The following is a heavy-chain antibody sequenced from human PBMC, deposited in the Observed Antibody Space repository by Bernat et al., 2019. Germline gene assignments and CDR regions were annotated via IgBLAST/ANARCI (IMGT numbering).Heavy chain of an antibody. J-gene: IGHJ6*02. D-gene: IGHD4-17*01. CDR3: ARDFYGDPGYGMDV. CDR1: GGSISSGGYS. CDR2: IYHSGST. Sequence: QLQLQESGSGLVKPSQTLSLTCAVSGGSISSGGYSWSWIRQPPGKGLEWIGYIYHSGSTYFNPSLKSRVTISVDRSKNQFSLKLSSVTAADTAVYYCARDFYGDPGYGMDVWGQGTTVTVSS. V-gene: IGHV4-30-2*01.